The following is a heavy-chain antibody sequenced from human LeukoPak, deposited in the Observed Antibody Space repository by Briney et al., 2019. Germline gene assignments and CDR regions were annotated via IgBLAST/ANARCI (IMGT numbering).Heavy chain of an antibody. CDR1: GYTFTSYG. Sequence: ASVKVSCKTSGYTFTSYGMHWVRQAPGQRLEWMGWINGGNGDAKYSQKFQGRVTIIRDTSASTGYMELSSLRSEDTAVYYCARSPQSGYWKDNWFDPWGQGTLVTVSS. J-gene: IGHJ5*02. D-gene: IGHD3-3*01. V-gene: IGHV1-3*01. CDR3: ARSPQSGYWKDNWFDP. CDR2: INGGNGDA.